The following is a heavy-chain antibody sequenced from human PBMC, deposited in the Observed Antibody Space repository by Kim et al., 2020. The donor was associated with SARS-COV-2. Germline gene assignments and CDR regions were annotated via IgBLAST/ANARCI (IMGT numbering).Heavy chain of an antibody. Sequence: ADAVEGRFTISRDNSRNPMYLQMTSLRADDTAIYYCAKDFSSDRRAWIHDAWGQGTLVTVSS. D-gene: IGHD5-12*01. J-gene: IGHJ4*02. CDR3: AKDFSSDRRAWIHDA. V-gene: IGHV3-23*03.